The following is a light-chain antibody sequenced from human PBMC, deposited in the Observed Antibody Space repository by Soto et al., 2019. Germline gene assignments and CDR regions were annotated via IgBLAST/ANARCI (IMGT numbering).Light chain of an antibody. V-gene: IGKV1-39*01. CDR2: ATS. Sequence: DIQVTQSPSSLYASVGDRVTITCRASQNIFTYLNWYQQTPGXTPXXLIYATSNLQSGVPSRFSGSGSGTEFPLTISSLQPEDFATYDCQHSYSSPTFGQGTKVDNK. CDR1: QNIFTY. J-gene: IGKJ2*01. CDR3: QHSYSSPT.